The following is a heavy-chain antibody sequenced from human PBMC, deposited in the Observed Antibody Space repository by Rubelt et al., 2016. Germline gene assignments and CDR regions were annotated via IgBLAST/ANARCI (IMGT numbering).Heavy chain of an antibody. V-gene: IGHV4-34*01. J-gene: IGHJ4*02. CDR3: AGHTSDDASAAPDH. D-gene: IGHD6-25*01. Sequence: QVQLQQWGTGLLKPSETLSLTCAVHGGSFSGYYWSWIRQPPGKGLEWIGEINHSGSTNYNPSLKSRVTMSVDTSNNQFSLKLNTGTAADTAVYYGAGHTSDDASAAPDHGGQGTLVTVSS. CDR1: GGSFSGYY. CDR2: INHSGST.